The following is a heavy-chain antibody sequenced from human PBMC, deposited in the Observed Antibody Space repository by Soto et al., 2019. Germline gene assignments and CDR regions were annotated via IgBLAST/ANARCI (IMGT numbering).Heavy chain of an antibody. CDR1: GDSVTSHY. Sequence: SETLSLTCSFSGDSVTSHYLTWIRQSPEKGLEWIGYMHYTGCSHYNPSLKSRLTISVDRSKNQFSLQLTSVTVADTAVYYCARSRWTLGAYYYGSGSYYMDVWGKGTTVTVSS. J-gene: IGHJ6*03. D-gene: IGHD3-10*01. V-gene: IGHV4-59*02. CDR2: MHYTGCS. CDR3: ARSRWTLGAYYYGSGSYYMDV.